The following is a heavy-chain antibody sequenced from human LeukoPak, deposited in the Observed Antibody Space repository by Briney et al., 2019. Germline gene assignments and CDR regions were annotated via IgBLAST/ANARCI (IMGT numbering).Heavy chain of an antibody. D-gene: IGHD6-19*01. CDR2: ITHRGST. V-gene: IGHV4-34*01. CDR3: SGRGQWLGRWFDP. CDR1: GGSFTDYY. Sequence: PSETLSLTCAVFGGSFTDYYWSWIRQPPGKGLEWIGEITHRGSTNYKSSLKSRVTISVDTSKNQFSLKLTSVTAADTAIYHCSGRGQWLGRWFDPWGQGTLVTVSS. J-gene: IGHJ5*02.